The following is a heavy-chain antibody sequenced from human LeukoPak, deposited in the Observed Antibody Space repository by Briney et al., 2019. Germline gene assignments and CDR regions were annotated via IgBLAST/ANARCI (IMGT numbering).Heavy chain of an antibody. V-gene: IGHV4-31*03. CDR3: ARAITVTTNFDY. CDR1: GGSISSGGYY. Sequence: PSQTLSLTCTVSGGSISSGGYYWSWIRQHPGKCLEWIGYIYYSGSTYYNPSLKSRVTISVDTSKNQFSLKLSSVTAADTAVYYCARAITVTTNFDYWGQGTLVTVSS. CDR2: IYYSGST. J-gene: IGHJ4*02. D-gene: IGHD4-17*01.